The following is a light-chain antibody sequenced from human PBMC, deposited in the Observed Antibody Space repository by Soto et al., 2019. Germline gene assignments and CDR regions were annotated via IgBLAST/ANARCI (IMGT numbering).Light chain of an antibody. CDR2: SNS. Sequence: QPVLTQPPSVSGAPGQRVTISCTGSSSKIGAGYDVHWYQQLPGIAPKLLIYSNSNRPSGVPDRFSGSKSGTSASLAITGLQAEDEADYYCQSYDSSLSGSIFGGGTKLTVL. J-gene: IGLJ2*01. CDR3: QSYDSSLSGSI. CDR1: SSKIGAGYD. V-gene: IGLV1-40*01.